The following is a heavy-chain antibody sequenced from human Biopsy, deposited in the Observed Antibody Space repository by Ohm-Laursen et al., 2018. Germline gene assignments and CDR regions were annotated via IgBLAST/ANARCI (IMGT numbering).Heavy chain of an antibody. CDR1: GGDINNYY. V-gene: IGHV4-4*07. J-gene: IGHJ3*01. D-gene: IGHD3-22*01. Sequence: SDTLSLTWDVSGGDINNYYWSWIRQPAGTGLEWIGRIYPGGSTNYNPSLKSRVTMSVDTSKKQLSLRLRSVTAADTAMYYCASVVLGPTNDAFDLWGQGTMVGVSS. CDR3: ASVVLGPTNDAFDL. CDR2: IYPGGST.